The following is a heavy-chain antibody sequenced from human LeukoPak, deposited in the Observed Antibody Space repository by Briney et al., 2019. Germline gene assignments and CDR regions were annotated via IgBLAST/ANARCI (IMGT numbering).Heavy chain of an antibody. CDR1: GFTFSSYS. D-gene: IGHD5-18*01. CDR3: ASSGYSYGDAWFDP. CDR2: ISSSSSYI. V-gene: IGHV3-21*01. J-gene: IGHJ5*02. Sequence: GGSLRLSCAASGFTFSSYSMNWVRQAPGKGLEWVSSISSSSSYIYYADSVKGLFTISRDNAKNSLYLQMNSLRAEDTAVYYCASSGYSYGDAWFDPWGQGTLVTVSS.